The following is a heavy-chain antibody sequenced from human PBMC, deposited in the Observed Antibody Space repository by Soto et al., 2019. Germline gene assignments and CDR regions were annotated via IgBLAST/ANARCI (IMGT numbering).Heavy chain of an antibody. Sequence: GESLKISCKASGYSFADHWIGWVRQMPGKGLEWMGMIYPGDSDTRYSRYFQGQVLISADKSIATAYLQLGGLKASDTAMYYCARDGSQQLVNWLDSWGQGTLVTVSS. J-gene: IGHJ5*01. D-gene: IGHD6-6*01. CDR2: IYPGDSDT. V-gene: IGHV5-51*01. CDR1: GYSFADHW. CDR3: ARDGSQQLVNWLDS.